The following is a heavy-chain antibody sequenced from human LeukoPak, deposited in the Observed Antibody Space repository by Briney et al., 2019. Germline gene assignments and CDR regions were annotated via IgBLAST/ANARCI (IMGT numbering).Heavy chain of an antibody. Sequence: AEGSLRLSCAASGFIFSEYAMNWVRQAPGKGLEWVSAISGGGGTTHYADSVKGRFAVPRDNSKNILYLQMTNLRHEDTALYYCAKDRYSNYGNWFDPWGQGTQVTVIS. V-gene: IGHV3-23*01. D-gene: IGHD4-11*01. CDR2: ISGGGGTT. CDR1: GFIFSEYA. CDR3: AKDRYSNYGNWFDP. J-gene: IGHJ5*02.